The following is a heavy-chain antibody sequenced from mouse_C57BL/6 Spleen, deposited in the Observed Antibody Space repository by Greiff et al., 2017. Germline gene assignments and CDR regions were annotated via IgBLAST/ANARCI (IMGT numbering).Heavy chain of an antibody. Sequence: EVNLVESGGGLVKPGGSLKLSCAASGFTFSSYAMSWVRQTPEKRLEWVATISDGGSYTYYPDNVKGRFTISRDNAKNKLYLQMSHLKSEDTAMNYCARGDRAYWGQGTLVTVSA. CDR2: ISDGGSYT. D-gene: IGHD3-3*01. CDR3: ARGDRAY. V-gene: IGHV5-4*03. J-gene: IGHJ3*01. CDR1: GFTFSSYA.